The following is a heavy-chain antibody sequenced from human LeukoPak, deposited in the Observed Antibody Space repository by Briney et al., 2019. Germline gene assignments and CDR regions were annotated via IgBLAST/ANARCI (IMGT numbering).Heavy chain of an antibody. D-gene: IGHD2-21*01. J-gene: IGHJ4*02. CDR1: GGSISSYY. Sequence: SETLSLTCTVSGGSISSYYWSWIRQPPGKGLEWIGYIYYSGSTNYNPSLKSRVTISVDTSKNQFSLKLSSVTAADTAVYYCARDQTRWGSLDYWGQGTLVTVSS. V-gene: IGHV4-59*12. CDR2: IYYSGST. CDR3: ARDQTRWGSLDY.